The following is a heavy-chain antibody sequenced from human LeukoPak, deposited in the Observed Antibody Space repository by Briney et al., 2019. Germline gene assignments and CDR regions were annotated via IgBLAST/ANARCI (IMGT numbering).Heavy chain of an antibody. CDR2: INHSGST. CDR1: GGSFSGYY. V-gene: IGHV4-34*01. Sequence: SETLSLTCAVYGGSFSGYYWSWIRQPPGKGLEWIGEINHSGSTNYNPSLKSRVTISVDTSKNQFSLKLSSVTAADTAMYYCARGKVWNPYYYYGMDVWGQGTTVTVSS. J-gene: IGHJ6*02. D-gene: IGHD1-1*01. CDR3: ARGKVWNPYYYYGMDV.